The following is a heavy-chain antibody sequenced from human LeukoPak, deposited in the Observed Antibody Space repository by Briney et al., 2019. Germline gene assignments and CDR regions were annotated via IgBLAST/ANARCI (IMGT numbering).Heavy chain of an antibody. V-gene: IGHV3-15*01. Sequence: GGSLRLSCAASGFTLSKAWMSWVRKAPGKGLGWVGRIKSKTDGGTTDYAAPVKGRFTISRDDSKNTLYLQMNSLEADDTAVYYCTTQINTDWGQGTLVTVSS. D-gene: IGHD2-8*02. CDR2: IKSKTDGGTT. CDR1: GFTLSKAW. J-gene: IGHJ4*02. CDR3: TTQINTD.